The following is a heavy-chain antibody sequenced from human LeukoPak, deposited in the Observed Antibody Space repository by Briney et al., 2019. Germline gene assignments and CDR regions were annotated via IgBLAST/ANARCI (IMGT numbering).Heavy chain of an antibody. D-gene: IGHD2-8*02. J-gene: IGHJ6*02. Sequence: PGGSLRLSCAASGSTLTTYAMSWVRQAPGKGLEWVSVIYSGGSTYYADSVKGRFTISRDNSKNTVYLQMNSLRAEDTAVYYCARDSDTETGWYYYGMDVWGQGTTVTVSS. CDR2: IYSGGST. V-gene: IGHV3-53*01. CDR3: ARDSDTETGWYYYGMDV. CDR1: GSTLTTYA.